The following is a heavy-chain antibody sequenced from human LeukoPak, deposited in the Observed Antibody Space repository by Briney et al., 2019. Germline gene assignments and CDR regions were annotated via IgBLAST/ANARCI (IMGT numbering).Heavy chain of an antibody. J-gene: IGHJ6*02. Sequence: GGSLRLSCAASGFTFSSYAMGWVRQAPGKGLEWVSAISGSGGSTYYADSVKGRFTISRDNSKNTLYLQMNSLKTEDTAVYYCTTDESAIVVVGVWGQGTTVTVSS. D-gene: IGHD2-2*01. CDR3: TTDESAIVVVGV. CDR1: GFTFSSYA. V-gene: IGHV3-23*01. CDR2: ISGSGGST.